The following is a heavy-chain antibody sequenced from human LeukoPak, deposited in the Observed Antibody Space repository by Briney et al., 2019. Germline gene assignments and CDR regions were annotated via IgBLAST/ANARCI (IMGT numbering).Heavy chain of an antibody. Sequence: GGSLRLSCAASGFTFSSYAMHWVRQAPGKGLEWVAVISYDGSNKYYADSVKGRFTISRDNSKNTLYLQMNSLRAEDTDVYYCARDRGLKIIAAAGLWGQGTLVTVSS. V-gene: IGHV3-30-3*01. CDR3: ARDRGLKIIAAAGL. CDR1: GFTFSSYA. J-gene: IGHJ4*02. CDR2: ISYDGSNK. D-gene: IGHD6-13*01.